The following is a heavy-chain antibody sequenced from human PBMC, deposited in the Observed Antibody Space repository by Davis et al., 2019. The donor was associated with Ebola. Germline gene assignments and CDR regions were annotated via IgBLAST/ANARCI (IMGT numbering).Heavy chain of an antibody. Sequence: MPSETLSLTCTVSGGSITSYHWSWIRQPPGKGLEWIGYIYYSGSTNYNPSLKSRVTISVDTSKNQFSLKLSSVTAADTAVYYCARHVVGSSWSIRYYYGMDVWGQGTTVTVSS. V-gene: IGHV4-59*08. J-gene: IGHJ6*02. CDR2: IYYSGST. CDR1: GGSITSYH. D-gene: IGHD6-13*01. CDR3: ARHVVGSSWSIRYYYGMDV.